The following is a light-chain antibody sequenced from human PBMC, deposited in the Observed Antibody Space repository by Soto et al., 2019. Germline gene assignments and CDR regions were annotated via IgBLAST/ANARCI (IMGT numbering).Light chain of an antibody. Sequence: EIVLTQSAGTLSLSPGERATLSCRASQSVSANSLAWYQQKGHQAPRLLIYAPSTRATGVPERFGGSGSGTDLTLTISKLETEDVAVYYCQQYGGSPLTFGRGTKVDIK. CDR2: APS. CDR1: QSVSANS. J-gene: IGKJ3*01. CDR3: QQYGGSPLT. V-gene: IGKV3-20*01.